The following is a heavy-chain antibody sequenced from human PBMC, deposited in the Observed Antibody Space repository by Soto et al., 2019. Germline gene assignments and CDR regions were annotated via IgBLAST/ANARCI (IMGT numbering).Heavy chain of an antibody. CDR2: THHSGTT. CDR3: AREGSGTSFFAY. J-gene: IGHJ4*02. Sequence: QVQLQESGPGLVKPSGTLSLTCAVSGGSISSSNWWSWVRQPPGKGLEWIGETHHSGTTNYNPSLESRXXIXVXXSKNHFSLKLSSVTAADTALYYCAREGSGTSFFAYWGQGTLVTVSS. V-gene: IGHV4-4*02. D-gene: IGHD3-10*01. CDR1: GGSISSSNW.